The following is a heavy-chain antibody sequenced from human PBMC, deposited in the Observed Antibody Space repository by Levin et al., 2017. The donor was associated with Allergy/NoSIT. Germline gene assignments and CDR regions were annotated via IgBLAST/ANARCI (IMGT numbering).Heavy chain of an antibody. CDR3: ARDQWSHVLDL. CDR1: GFTFSSNW. J-gene: IGHJ3*01. CDR2: IKQDGNEK. Sequence: GGSLRLSCAASGFTFSSNWMTWVRQAPGKGLEWVANIKQDGNEKYYVDSVKGRFTISRDNAKNSLYLQMNSLRAEDTAVYYCARDQWSHVLDLWGQGTLVTVSS. D-gene: IGHD2-8*01. V-gene: IGHV3-7*04.